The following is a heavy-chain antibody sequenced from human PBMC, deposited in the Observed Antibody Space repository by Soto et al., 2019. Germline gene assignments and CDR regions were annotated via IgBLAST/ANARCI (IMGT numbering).Heavy chain of an antibody. V-gene: IGHV3-30-3*01. D-gene: IGHD2-2*01. J-gene: IGHJ4*02. Sequence: QVQLVESGGGVVQRGGSLRLSCAVSGFTFSNYIMHWVRQAPGKGLEWVAVISYDGTTKYYADSLKGRFTISRDNFKNPLFLQLNDLSSEDMVVYYCVHRLSYCGSTSCYEDWGQGTLVTMSS. CDR3: VHRLSYCGSTSCYED. CDR2: ISYDGTTK. CDR1: GFTFSNYI.